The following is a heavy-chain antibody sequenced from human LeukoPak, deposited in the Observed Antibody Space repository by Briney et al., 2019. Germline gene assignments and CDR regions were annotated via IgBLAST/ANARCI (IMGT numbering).Heavy chain of an antibody. CDR2: IWYDGSNK. CDR1: GFTFSSYG. Sequence: PGGSLRLSCAASGFTFSSYGMHWVRQAPGKGLEWVAFIWYDGSNKYYADSVKGRFTISRDNSKNTLYLQMNSLRAEDTAVYYCAREWGGTTGTTLAFDIWGQGTMVTVSS. CDR3: AREWGGTTGTTLAFDI. D-gene: IGHD1-1*01. V-gene: IGHV3-33*01. J-gene: IGHJ3*02.